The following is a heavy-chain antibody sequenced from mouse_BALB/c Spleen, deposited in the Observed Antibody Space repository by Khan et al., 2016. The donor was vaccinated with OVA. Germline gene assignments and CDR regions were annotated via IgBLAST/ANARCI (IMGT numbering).Heavy chain of an antibody. V-gene: IGHV3-2*02. D-gene: IGHD2-3*01. CDR3: ASDGSRYNYSMDY. CDR2: ISYSGST. Sequence: EVQLVESGPGLVKPSQSLSLTCTVTGYSITSDYAWNWIRQFPGNKLEWMGYISYSGSTNYNPALKRRISITRETSKNQFFRQWNSVTTEDTATYYCASDGSRYNYSMDYWGQGTSVTVSS. CDR1: GYSITSDYA. J-gene: IGHJ4*01.